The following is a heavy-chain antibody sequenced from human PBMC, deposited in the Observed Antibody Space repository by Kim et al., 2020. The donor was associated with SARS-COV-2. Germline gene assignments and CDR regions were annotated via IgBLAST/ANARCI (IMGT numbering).Heavy chain of an antibody. CDR1: GGTFSSYA. J-gene: IGHJ6*01. D-gene: IGHD2-15*01. CDR3: ARVSGYCSGGSCYGGYHYY. Sequence: SVKVSCKASGGTFSSYAISWVRQAPGQGLECMGRIIPILGIANYAQKFQGRVTITADKSTSTAYMELSSLRSEDTAVYYWARVSGYCSGGSCYGGYHYY. V-gene: IGHV1-69*04. CDR2: IIPILGIA.